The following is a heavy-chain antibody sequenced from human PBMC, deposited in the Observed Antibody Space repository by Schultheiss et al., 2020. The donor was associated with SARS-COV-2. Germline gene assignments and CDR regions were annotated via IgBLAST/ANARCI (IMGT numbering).Heavy chain of an antibody. D-gene: IGHD6-13*01. J-gene: IGHJ4*02. CDR1: GFTFSSYS. CDR2: IRRESGSI. CDR3: AKSTAEAGLQSFDS. V-gene: IGHV3-23*01. Sequence: GESLKISCAASGFTFSSYSMNWVRQAPGKGLEWVAGIRRESGSIGYADSVKGRFSISRDNSKNTVYLQMNSLRGDDTAVYYCAKSTAEAGLQSFDSWGQGNPVTVSS.